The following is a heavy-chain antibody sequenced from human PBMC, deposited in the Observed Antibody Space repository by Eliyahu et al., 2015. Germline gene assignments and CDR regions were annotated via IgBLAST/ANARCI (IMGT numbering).Heavy chain of an antibody. CDR3: AKDMSTMAARWVFDF. J-gene: IGHJ2*01. CDR2: INHXTGVT. Sequence: QVQLVQSGDVIKRPGASVRISCKASGYTFMDPYIHWVRXAPGQGLVWMGWINHXTGVTEIPEIFAGXVIMTXDTSIDTAYLDVTSLTSDXTGIYFCAKDMSTMAARWVFDFWGRGTRVTVSS. V-gene: IGHV1-2*02. D-gene: IGHD6-25*01. CDR1: GYTFMDPY.